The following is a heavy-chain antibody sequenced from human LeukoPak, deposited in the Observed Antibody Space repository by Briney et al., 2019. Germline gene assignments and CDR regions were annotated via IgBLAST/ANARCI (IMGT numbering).Heavy chain of an antibody. V-gene: IGHV3-48*01. Sequence: GGSLRLSCAASGFTFTSYSMNWVRQAPGKGLEWVSYIRSRPSTIYYADSVKGRFTISRDDAKNSLYLQMNSLRAEDTAIYYCVRDHHWGFDSWGQGTQVAVSS. CDR3: VRDHHWGFDS. D-gene: IGHD7-27*01. CDR1: GFTFTSYS. CDR2: IRSRPSTI. J-gene: IGHJ4*02.